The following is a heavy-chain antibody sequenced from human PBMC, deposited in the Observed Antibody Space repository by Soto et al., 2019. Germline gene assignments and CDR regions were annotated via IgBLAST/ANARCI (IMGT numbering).Heavy chain of an antibody. J-gene: IGHJ4*02. CDR1: GFTFSSYS. Sequence: GRSLRLSCAASGFTFSSYSMNWVRQAPGKGLEWVSSISSSSSYIYYADSVKGRFTISRDNAKNSLYLQMNSLRAEDTAVYYCARDKLGSSSWYIDECAWLVWGQGTLVTVSS. CDR3: ARDKLGSSSWYIDECAWLV. CDR2: ISSSSSYI. D-gene: IGHD6-13*01. V-gene: IGHV3-21*01.